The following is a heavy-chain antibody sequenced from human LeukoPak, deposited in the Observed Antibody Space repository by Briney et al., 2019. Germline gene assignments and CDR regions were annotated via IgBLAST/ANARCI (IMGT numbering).Heavy chain of an antibody. CDR2: IGGDGRGK. CDR3: ARRVGGAPDY. D-gene: IGHD1-26*01. V-gene: IGHV3-23*01. Sequence: GGSLRLSCAASGFTFSDYAVTWVRQAPGEGLEWVSAIGGDGRGKDYADSVKGRFIISRDNSKNTVFLQMNSLRAEDTALYYCARRVGGAPDYWGLGTLVTVSS. CDR1: GFTFSDYA. J-gene: IGHJ4*02.